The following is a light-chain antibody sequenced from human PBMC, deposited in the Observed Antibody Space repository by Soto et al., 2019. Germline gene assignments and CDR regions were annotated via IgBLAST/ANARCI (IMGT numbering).Light chain of an antibody. J-gene: IGKJ1*01. CDR1: QSVSSS. CDR2: GAS. Sequence: EIVMTQSPATLSVSPGERVTLSCRASQSVSSSLAWYQQKPGQAPRLLIYGASTRATGIPARLSGSGSGTEFTLTISSLQSEDFAVYYCQQYNNWWTFGQGTKVDIK. V-gene: IGKV3-15*01. CDR3: QQYNNWWT.